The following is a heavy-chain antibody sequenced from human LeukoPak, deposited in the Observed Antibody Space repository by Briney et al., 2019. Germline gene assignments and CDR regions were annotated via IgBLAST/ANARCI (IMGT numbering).Heavy chain of an antibody. CDR3: AREIYYGGAPRFDP. CDR1: GGSITSSTYY. CDR2: IYYSGST. J-gene: IGHJ5*02. V-gene: IGHV4-39*07. Sequence: KSSGTLSLTCTVSGGSITSSTYYWGWIRQPPGKGLEWIGSIYYSGSTYYNPSLKSRVTISVDTSKTQLSLKLSSVTAADTAVYYCAREIYYGGAPRFDPWGQGTLVTVSS. D-gene: IGHD1-26*01.